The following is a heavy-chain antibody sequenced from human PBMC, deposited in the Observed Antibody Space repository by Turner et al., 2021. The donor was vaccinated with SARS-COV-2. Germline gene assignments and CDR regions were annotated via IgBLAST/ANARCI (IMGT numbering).Heavy chain of an antibody. CDR2: INPNSGGK. CDR3: ARRQFGWGLIDY. J-gene: IGHJ4*02. D-gene: IGHD2-21*01. Sequence: QVQLVQSGAEVKKPGASVKVSCKASGYTFTGYYMHWVRQAPGQGLEWMGWINPNSGGKNYAQKFQGRVTMTRDTSISTAYMELSRLRSDDTAVYYCARRQFGWGLIDYWGQGTLVTVSS. V-gene: IGHV1-2*02. CDR1: GYTFTGYY.